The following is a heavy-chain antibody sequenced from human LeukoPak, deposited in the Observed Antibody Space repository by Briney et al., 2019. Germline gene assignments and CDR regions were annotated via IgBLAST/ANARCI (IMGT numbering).Heavy chain of an antibody. J-gene: IGHJ4*02. CDR3: TTDENYYDSSGYHYRDY. CDR2: IKSKTDGGAT. CDR1: GFTFSDAW. D-gene: IGHD3-22*01. Sequence: GGSLRLSCAASGFTFSDAWMSWVRQAPGKGLGWVGRIKSKTDGGATDYAAPVKGRFTISRDDSKTTLYLQMNSLKAEDTAVYYCTTDENYYDSSGYHYRDYWGQGTLVTVSS. V-gene: IGHV3-15*01.